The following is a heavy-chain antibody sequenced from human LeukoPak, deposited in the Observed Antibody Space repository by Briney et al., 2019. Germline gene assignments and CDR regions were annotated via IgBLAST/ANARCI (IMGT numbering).Heavy chain of an antibody. Sequence: SETLSLTCTVSGGSISSYYWSWIRQPPGKGLEWIGYIYYSGSTNYNPSLKSRVTISVDTSKNQFSLKLSSVTAADTAVYYCASSHLIYYFDYWGQGTLVTVSS. CDR3: ASSHLIYYFDY. D-gene: IGHD2/OR15-2a*01. J-gene: IGHJ4*02. CDR2: IYYSGST. V-gene: IGHV4-59*01. CDR1: GGSISSYY.